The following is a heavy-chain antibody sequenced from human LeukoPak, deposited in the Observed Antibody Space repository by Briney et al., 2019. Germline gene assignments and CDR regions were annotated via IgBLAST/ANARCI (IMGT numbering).Heavy chain of an antibody. J-gene: IGHJ4*02. Sequence: SGPTLVNPTQTLTLTCTFSGFSLTTSKVCVNWIRQPPGKALEWLARIDWDDDKYYSTSLKTRLTISKDTSKNQVVLTMTNMDPVDTATYYCARILAGPDYFDYWGQGTLVTVSS. CDR1: GFSLTTSKVC. V-gene: IGHV2-70*11. CDR2: IDWDDDK. CDR3: ARILAGPDYFDY.